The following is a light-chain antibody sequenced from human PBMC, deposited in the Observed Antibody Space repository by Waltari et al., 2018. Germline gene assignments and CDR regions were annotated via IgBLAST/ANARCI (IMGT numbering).Light chain of an antibody. CDR1: QSLLYSSNNRNY. J-gene: IGKJ2*01. CDR2: GAS. CDR3: QQYFTTPYT. Sequence: DIVLTQPPDSLAVSLGERVTFNCKSSQSLLYSSNNRNYLAWYQQRAGQSPKLLIYGASTREMGVPGRFRGSGSGTDFTLTISSLQAEDVAIYYCQQYFTTPYTFGRGTKLEIK. V-gene: IGKV4-1*01.